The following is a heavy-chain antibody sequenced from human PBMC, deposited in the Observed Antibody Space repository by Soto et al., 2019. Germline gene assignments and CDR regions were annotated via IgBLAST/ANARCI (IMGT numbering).Heavy chain of an antibody. V-gene: IGHV3-23*01. CDR1: GITFSNYL. D-gene: IGHD3-10*01. Sequence: EVQLLESGGGLVQPGGSLRLSCAASGITFSNYLMSWVRQAPGKGLEWVSGFSGSGGSSSYADAMKGRFTISRDNSRNTLLRQLNSVTAEDTALYYCAARRRGDYGSETYNYWGQGTLVTVSS. J-gene: IGHJ4*02. CDR2: FSGSGGSS. CDR3: AARRRGDYGSETYNY.